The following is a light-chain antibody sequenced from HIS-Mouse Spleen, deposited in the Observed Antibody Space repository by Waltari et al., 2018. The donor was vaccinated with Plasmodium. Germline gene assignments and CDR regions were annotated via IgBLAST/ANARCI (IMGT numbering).Light chain of an antibody. Sequence: SYELTQPPSVSVSPAQTASITCSGDQLGDKYACWYQQKPGQSPVLVIYQDSKRPSGIPERFSGSNSGNTATLTISGTQAMDEADYYCQAWDSSTAVFGGGTKLTVL. CDR1: QLGDKY. V-gene: IGLV3-1*01. CDR2: QDS. J-gene: IGLJ3*02. CDR3: QAWDSSTAV.